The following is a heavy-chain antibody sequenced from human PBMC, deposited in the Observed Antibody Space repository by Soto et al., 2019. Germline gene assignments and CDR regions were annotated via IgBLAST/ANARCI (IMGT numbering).Heavy chain of an antibody. V-gene: IGHV3-30*18. Sequence: LSCAASGFTFSSYGMHWVRQAPGKGLEWVAVISYDGSNKYYADSVKGRFTISRDNSKNTLYLQMNSLRAEDTAAYYCAKERPLHYADYGPLQHWGQGTLVTVSS. CDR3: AKERPLHYADYGPLQH. CDR2: ISYDGSNK. J-gene: IGHJ1*01. D-gene: IGHD4-17*01. CDR1: GFTFSSYG.